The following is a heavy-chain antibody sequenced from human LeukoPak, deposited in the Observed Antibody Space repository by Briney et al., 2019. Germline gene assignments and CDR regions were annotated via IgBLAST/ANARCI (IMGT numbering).Heavy chain of an antibody. CDR3: ARGRGCSGGSCYFNY. V-gene: IGHV4-34*01. CDR1: GGSFSGYY. D-gene: IGHD2-15*01. Sequence: PSETLSLTCAVYGGSFSGYYWSWIRQPPGKGLEWIGEINHSGSTNYSPSLKSRVTISVDTSKNQFSLKLSSVTAADTAVYYCARGRGCSGGSCYFNYWGQGTLVTVSS. CDR2: INHSGST. J-gene: IGHJ4*02.